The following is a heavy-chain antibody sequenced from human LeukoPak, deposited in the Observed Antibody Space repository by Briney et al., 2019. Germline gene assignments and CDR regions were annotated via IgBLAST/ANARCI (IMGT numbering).Heavy chain of an antibody. CDR1: GGFISSSSYY. CDR2: IYYSGST. Sequence: PSETLSLTCTVSGGFISSSSYYWGWIRQPPGKGLEWIGSIYYSGSTYYNPSLKSRVTISVDTSKNQFSLKLSSVTAADTAVYYCARDRSSPEYQLPPSWFDPWGQGTLVTVSS. J-gene: IGHJ5*02. V-gene: IGHV4-39*07. D-gene: IGHD2-2*01. CDR3: ARDRSSPEYQLPPSWFDP.